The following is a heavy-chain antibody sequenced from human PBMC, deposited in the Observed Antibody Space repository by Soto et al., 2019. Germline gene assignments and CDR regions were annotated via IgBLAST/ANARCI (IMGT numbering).Heavy chain of an antibody. CDR2: ISGRDGST. J-gene: IGHJ4*02. V-gene: IGHV3-23*01. D-gene: IGHD6-13*01. CDR3: ARDRERDAWYEDY. Sequence: EVQLLESGGGLVHPGGSLRLSCVASGFRFSSYAMSWVRQAPGEGLEWVSVISGRDGSTYYADFVKGRFTISRDDSSNTLYLQMHSLRAEDTAVYYCARDRERDAWYEDYWGQGTLVTVSS. CDR1: GFRFSSYA.